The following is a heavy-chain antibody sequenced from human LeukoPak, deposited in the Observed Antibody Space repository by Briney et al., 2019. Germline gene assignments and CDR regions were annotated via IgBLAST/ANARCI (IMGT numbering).Heavy chain of an antibody. CDR3: ARGGRRIAAAGNHNWFDP. V-gene: IGHV1-18*01. CDR2: ISAYNGNT. J-gene: IGHJ5*02. D-gene: IGHD6-13*01. CDR1: GYTFTGYG. Sequence: ASVKVSCKASGYTFTGYGISWVRQAPGQGLEWMGWISAYNGNTNYAQKLQGRVTMTTDTSTSTAYMELRSLRSDDTAVYYCARGGRRIAAAGNHNWFDPWGQGTLVTVSS.